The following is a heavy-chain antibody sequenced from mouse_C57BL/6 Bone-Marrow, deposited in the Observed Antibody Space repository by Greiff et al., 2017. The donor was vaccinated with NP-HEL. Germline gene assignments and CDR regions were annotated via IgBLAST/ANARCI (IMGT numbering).Heavy chain of an antibody. D-gene: IGHD1-1*01. V-gene: IGHV14-3*01. Sequence: EVKLMESVAELVRPGASVKLSCTASGFNIKNTYMHWVKQRPEQGLEWIGRIDPANGNTKYAPKFQGKATITADTSSNTAYLQLSSLTSEDTAIYYCVRPYYGSRYWYFDVWGTGTTVTVSS. CDR1: GFNIKNTY. CDR2: IDPANGNT. CDR3: VRPYYGSRYWYFDV. J-gene: IGHJ1*03.